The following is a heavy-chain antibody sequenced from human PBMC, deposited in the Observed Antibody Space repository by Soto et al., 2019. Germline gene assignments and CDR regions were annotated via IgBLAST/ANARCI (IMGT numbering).Heavy chain of an antibody. Sequence: RSQTLSLTCAISGDSGASNSAAWNWIRQSPSRGLEWLGRAYYRSKWYTDYAESVKSRITINPDTSKNQVSLQLKSVTPEDTAVYYCTNGATSGRYVNYYGGIDVWGQGTTVTVSS. J-gene: IGHJ6*02. D-gene: IGHD3-16*01. V-gene: IGHV6-1*01. CDR1: GDSGASNSAA. CDR2: AYYRSKWYT. CDR3: TNGATSGRYVNYYGGIDV.